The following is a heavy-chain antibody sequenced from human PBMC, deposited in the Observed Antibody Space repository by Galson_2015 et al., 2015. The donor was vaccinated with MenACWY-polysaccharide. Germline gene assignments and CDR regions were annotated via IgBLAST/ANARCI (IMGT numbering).Heavy chain of an antibody. J-gene: IGHJ4*02. Sequence: SVKVSCKASGYTFTGYYMHWVRQAPGQGLEWMGWINPNSGGTNYAQKFQGRVTMTRDTSTSTAYMELSRLRSDDTAVYYCARVGDGLGFFDYWGQGTLVTVSS. CDR3: ARVGDGLGFFDY. CDR1: GYTFTGYY. CDR2: INPNSGGT. V-gene: IGHV1-2*02. D-gene: IGHD3-16*01.